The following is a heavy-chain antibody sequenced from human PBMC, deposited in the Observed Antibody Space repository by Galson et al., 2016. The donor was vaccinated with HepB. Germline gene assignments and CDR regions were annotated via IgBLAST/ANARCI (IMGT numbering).Heavy chain of an antibody. Sequence: SLRLSCAASGFTFSSYNMNWVRQAPGKGLEWVSSISSSSNSIYDADSVKGRFTISRDNAKNSLFLQMNSLRAEDTAVYYCARDERWPRGTDVWGQGTTVTVSS. CDR3: ARDERWPRGTDV. V-gene: IGHV3-21*01. D-gene: IGHD6-19*01. CDR1: GFTFSSYN. CDR2: ISSSSNSI. J-gene: IGHJ6*02.